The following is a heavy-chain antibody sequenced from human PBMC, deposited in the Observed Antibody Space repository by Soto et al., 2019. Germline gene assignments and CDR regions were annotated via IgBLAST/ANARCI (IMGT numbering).Heavy chain of an antibody. Sequence: SVKVSCKASGGTFSSYAISWVRQAPGQGLEWMGGIIPIFGTANYAQKFQGRVTITADESTSTAYMELSSLRSEDTAVYYCARTGAYYYDSSGYWNWFDPWGQG. CDR2: IIPIFGTA. CDR3: ARTGAYYYDSSGYWNWFDP. V-gene: IGHV1-69*13. J-gene: IGHJ5*02. CDR1: GGTFSSYA. D-gene: IGHD3-22*01.